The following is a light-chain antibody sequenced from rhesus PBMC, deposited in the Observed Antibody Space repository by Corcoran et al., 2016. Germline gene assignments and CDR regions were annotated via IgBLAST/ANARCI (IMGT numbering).Light chain of an antibody. Sequence: DIQMTQSPSSLSASVGDTVTITCRASQGIYSWLAWYQQKPGKAPKLLIFKASRLRSGVPSRFRGSGSGTDFTLPISSLQSEDFATYYCQQYTNRPLTFGGGTKVEIK. CDR1: QGIYSW. V-gene: IGKV1-22*01. CDR2: KAS. CDR3: QQYTNRPLT. J-gene: IGKJ4*01.